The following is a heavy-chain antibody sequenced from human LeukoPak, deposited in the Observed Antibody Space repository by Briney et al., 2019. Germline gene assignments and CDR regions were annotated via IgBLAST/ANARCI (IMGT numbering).Heavy chain of an antibody. J-gene: IGHJ4*02. Sequence: GGSLRLSCAASGFTFSSYAMHWVRQAPGKGLDWVAVISYDGSNKYYADSVKGRFTISRDNSKNTMYLQMNSLRPEDTAVYYCARETHWWGFDYWGQGTLGTVSS. CDR2: ISYDGSNK. D-gene: IGHD2-8*02. CDR3: ARETHWWGFDY. CDR1: GFTFSSYA. V-gene: IGHV3-30*04.